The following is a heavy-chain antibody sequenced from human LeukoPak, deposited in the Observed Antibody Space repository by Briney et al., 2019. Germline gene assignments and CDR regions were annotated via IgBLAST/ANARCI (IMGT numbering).Heavy chain of an antibody. J-gene: IGHJ5*02. CDR1: GFTFSDYY. CDR2: ISSSGSTI. D-gene: IGHD6-19*01. V-gene: IGHV3-11*01. CDR3: AKDLSRAVAADWFDP. Sequence: GGSLRLSCAASGFTFSDYYMSWIRQAPGKGLEWVSYISSSGSTIYYADSVKGRFTISRDNSKNTLYLQMTNLKDADTAVYYCAKDLSRAVAADWFDPWDQGSLVTVSS.